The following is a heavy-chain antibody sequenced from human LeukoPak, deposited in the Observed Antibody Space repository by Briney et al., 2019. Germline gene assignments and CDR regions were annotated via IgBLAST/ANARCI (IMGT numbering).Heavy chain of an antibody. Sequence: SETLSLTCAVYGGSFSGYYWSWIRQPPGKGLEWIGEINHSGSTDYNPSLKSRVTISVDTSKNQFSLKLSSVTAADTAVYYCARHLRQQLYRMDVWGKGTTVTVSS. CDR2: INHSGST. CDR3: ARHLRQQLYRMDV. J-gene: IGHJ6*04. D-gene: IGHD6-13*01. V-gene: IGHV4-34*01. CDR1: GGSFSGYY.